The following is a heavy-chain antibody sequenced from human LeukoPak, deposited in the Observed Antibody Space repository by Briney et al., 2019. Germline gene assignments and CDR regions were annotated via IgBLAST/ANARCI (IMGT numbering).Heavy chain of an antibody. CDR1: GYTFTGYY. J-gene: IGHJ4*02. Sequence: GASVKVSCKASGYTFTGYYMHWVRQAPGQGLEWMGWINPNSGGTNYAQKFQGRVTMTRDTSISTAYMELSRLRSEDTAVYYCARADPDESGSYQSGWGQGTLVTVSS. V-gene: IGHV1-2*02. D-gene: IGHD1-26*01. CDR2: INPNSGGT. CDR3: ARADPDESGSYQSG.